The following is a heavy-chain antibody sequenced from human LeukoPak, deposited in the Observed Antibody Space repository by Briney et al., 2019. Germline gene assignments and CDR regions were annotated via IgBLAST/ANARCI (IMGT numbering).Heavy chain of an antibody. V-gene: IGHV1-69*13. CDR2: IIPIFGTA. CDR3: ASRLYCSNTRCRNFPFAY. Sequence: SVKVSCKASGGTFSSYAINWVRQAPGQGLEWMGGIIPIFGTANYAQKFQDRVTITADESTSTAYMELSSLRSEDTAIYYCASRLYCSNTRCRNFPFAYWGQGTLVTVST. D-gene: IGHD2-2*01. J-gene: IGHJ4*02. CDR1: GGTFSSYA.